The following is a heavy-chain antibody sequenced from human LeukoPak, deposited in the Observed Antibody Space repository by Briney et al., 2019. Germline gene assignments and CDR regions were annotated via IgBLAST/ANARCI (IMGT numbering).Heavy chain of an antibody. CDR3: ARSEYVTFDY. CDR1: GGSIGTFY. CDR2: IWSSGTT. V-gene: IGHV4-4*07. Sequence: PSETLSLTXSVSGGSIGTFYWNWIRQPAGKGLEWIGRIWSSGTTNYNPFLKSRVTMSLDTSKNQVSLNLISVTAADTALYYCARSEYVTFDYWGRGTVVIVSS. D-gene: IGHD3-16*01. J-gene: IGHJ4*02.